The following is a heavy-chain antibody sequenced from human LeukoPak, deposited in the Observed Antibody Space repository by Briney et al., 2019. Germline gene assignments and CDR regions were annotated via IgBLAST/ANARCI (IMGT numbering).Heavy chain of an antibody. CDR1: GYTFTGYY. V-gene: IGHV1-2*02. CDR2: INPNSGGT. D-gene: IGHD3-10*01. Sequence: GASVKVSCKASGYTFTGYYMHWVRQAPGQGLEWMGWINPNSGGTNYAQKFQGRVTMTRDTSISTAYMELSRLRSDDTAVYYCARDFEAALWFGELSNWFDPWGQGTLVTVSS. J-gene: IGHJ5*02. CDR3: ARDFEAALWFGELSNWFDP.